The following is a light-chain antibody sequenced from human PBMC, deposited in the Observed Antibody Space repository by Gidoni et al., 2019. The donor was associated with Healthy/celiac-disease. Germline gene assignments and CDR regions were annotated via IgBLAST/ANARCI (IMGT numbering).Light chain of an antibody. CDR2: GAS. V-gene: IGKV3-15*01. Sequence: EIVMTQSPATLSVSPGERATLSCRASQSVSSNLAWYQQKPGQAPRLLIYGASTRATGIPARFSGSGSGTEFTLTISSLQSEDFAVYYCQQLRTFGQXTKVEIK. CDR3: QQLRT. J-gene: IGKJ1*01. CDR1: QSVSSN.